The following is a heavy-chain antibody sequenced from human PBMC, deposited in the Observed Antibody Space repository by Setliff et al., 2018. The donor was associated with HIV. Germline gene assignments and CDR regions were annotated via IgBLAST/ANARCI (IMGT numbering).Heavy chain of an antibody. V-gene: IGHV3-21*01. J-gene: IGHJ4*02. D-gene: IGHD1-26*01. Sequence: LRLSCAASGFTFSSYSMNWVRQAPGKGLEWVSSISSSSSYIYYADSVKGRFTISRDNAKNSLYLQMNSLRAEDTAVYYCARGTVGATFLHNDYWGQGTLVTVSS. CDR2: ISSSSSYI. CDR1: GFTFSSYS. CDR3: ARGTVGATFLHNDY.